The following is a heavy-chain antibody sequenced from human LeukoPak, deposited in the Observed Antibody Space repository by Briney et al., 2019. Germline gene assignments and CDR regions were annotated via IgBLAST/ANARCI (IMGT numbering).Heavy chain of an antibody. J-gene: IGHJ4*02. CDR2: ISAYNGNT. V-gene: IGHV1-18*01. D-gene: IGHD4-17*01. CDR1: GYTFTSYG. CDR3: ARRMTTVTTLLDY. Sequence: ASVKVSCKASGYTFTSYGFSWVRQAPGQGLEWMGWISAYNGNTNFAQKLQGRVTMTTDTPTSTAYMELRSLRSDDTAVYYCARRMTTVTTLLDYWGQGTPVTVSS.